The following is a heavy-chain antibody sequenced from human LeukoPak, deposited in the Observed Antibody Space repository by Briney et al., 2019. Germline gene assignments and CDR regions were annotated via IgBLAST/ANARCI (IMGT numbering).Heavy chain of an antibody. J-gene: IGHJ4*02. CDR3: ARATDGYNRLDY. CDR1: GYTFTTYG. CDR2: TSAYNGNT. D-gene: IGHD5-24*01. Sequence: GASVKVSCKASGYTFTTYGISWVRQAPGQGLEWMGWTSAYNGNTNYAQKLQGRVTMTTDTSTSTAYMELRSLRSDDTAVYYCARATDGYNRLDYWGQGTLVTVSS. V-gene: IGHV1-18*01.